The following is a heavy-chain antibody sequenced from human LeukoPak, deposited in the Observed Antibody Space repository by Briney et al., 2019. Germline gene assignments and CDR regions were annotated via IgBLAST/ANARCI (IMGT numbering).Heavy chain of an antibody. CDR1: GYTFTDYY. D-gene: IGHD6-6*01. V-gene: IGHV1-69-2*01. CDR3: APGQLSGN. Sequence: ASVKVSCKVSGYTFTDYYMHWEQQAPGKGLEWMGLVDPEDGETIYAEKCQGRVTKTEDRAKDTAYMELSSLRSEDTAVYYCAPGQLSGNWGQGTLVTVSS. CDR2: VDPEDGET. J-gene: IGHJ4*02.